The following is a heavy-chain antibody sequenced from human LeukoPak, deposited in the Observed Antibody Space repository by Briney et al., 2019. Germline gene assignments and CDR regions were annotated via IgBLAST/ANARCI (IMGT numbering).Heavy chain of an antibody. CDR3: ARNGRYNWFDP. CDR1: GGSISSYY. Sequence: SETLSLTCTVSGGSISSYYWSWIRQPPGKGLEWIGYIYYSGSINYNPSLKSRVTISVDTSKNQFSLKLSSVTAADTAVYYCARNGRYNWFDPWGQGTLVTVSS. D-gene: IGHD2-8*01. V-gene: IGHV4-59*01. CDR2: IYYSGSI. J-gene: IGHJ5*02.